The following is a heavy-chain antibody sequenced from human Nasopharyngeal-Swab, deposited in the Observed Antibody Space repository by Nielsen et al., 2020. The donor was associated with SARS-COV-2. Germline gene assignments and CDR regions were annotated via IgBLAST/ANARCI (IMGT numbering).Heavy chain of an antibody. V-gene: IGHV1-69*04. CDR1: GGTFSSYA. D-gene: IGHD1-26*01. J-gene: IGHJ3*02. Sequence: SVKVSCKASGGTFSSYAISWVRQAPGRGLEWMGRIIPILGIANYAQKFQGRVTITADKSTSTAYMELSSLRSEDTAVYYCASRAVPYSGSYRPTDAFDIWGQGTMVTVSS. CDR2: IIPILGIA. CDR3: ASRAVPYSGSYRPTDAFDI.